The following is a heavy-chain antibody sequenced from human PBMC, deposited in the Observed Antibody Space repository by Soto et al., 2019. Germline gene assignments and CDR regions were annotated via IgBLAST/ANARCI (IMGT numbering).Heavy chain of an antibody. Sequence: KTSETLSLTCAVSGGSISSGGYSWSWIRQPPGKGLEWIGYIYHSGSTYYNPSLKSRVTISVDRSKNQFSLKLSSVTAADTAVYYCARGSYDSSGYYFFDYWGQGTLVTVSS. J-gene: IGHJ4*02. CDR2: IYHSGST. V-gene: IGHV4-30-2*01. CDR3: ARGSYDSSGYYFFDY. D-gene: IGHD3-22*01. CDR1: GGSISSGGYS.